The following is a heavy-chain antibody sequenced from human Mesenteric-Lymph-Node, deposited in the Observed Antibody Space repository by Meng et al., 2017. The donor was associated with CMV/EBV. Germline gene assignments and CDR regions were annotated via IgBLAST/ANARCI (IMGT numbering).Heavy chain of an antibody. CDR3: ARGGAYSSSFIFDY. V-gene: IGHV4-59*01. Sequence: SETLSLTCTVSGGSISYYYWSWIRQPPGKGLEWIGYIYYSGSTNYNPSLKSRVTISVDTSRNQFSLKVTSVTAADTAVYYCARGGAYSSSFIFDYWGQGALVTVSS. CDR1: GGSISYYY. D-gene: IGHD6-6*01. J-gene: IGHJ4*02. CDR2: IYYSGST.